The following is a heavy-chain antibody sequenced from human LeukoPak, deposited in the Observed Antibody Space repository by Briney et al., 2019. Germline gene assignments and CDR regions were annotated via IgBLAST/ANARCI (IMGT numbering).Heavy chain of an antibody. CDR3: ARARENDY. CDR1: GGSFSGYY. CDR2: INHSGST. D-gene: IGHD5-24*01. V-gene: IGHV4-34*01. J-gene: IGHJ4*02. Sequence: SETLSLTCAVYGGSFSGYYWSWIRRPPGKGLEWIGEINHSGSTNYNPSLKSRVTISVDTSKNQFSLKLSSVTAADTAVYYCARARENDYWGQGTLVTVSS.